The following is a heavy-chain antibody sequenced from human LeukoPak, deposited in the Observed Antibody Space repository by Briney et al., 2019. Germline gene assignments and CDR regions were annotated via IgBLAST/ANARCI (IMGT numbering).Heavy chain of an antibody. V-gene: IGHV4-30-2*01. J-gene: IGHJ3*02. CDR1: GGSISSGGYS. D-gene: IGHD4-23*01. Sequence: SETLSLTCAVSGGSISSGGYSWRWIRQPPGKGLEWIGYTYHSGSTYYNPSLKSRVTISVDRSKNQFSLKLSSVTAADTAVYYCARSNTVVTPLSAFDIWGQGTMVTVSS. CDR2: TYHSGST. CDR3: ARSNTVVTPLSAFDI.